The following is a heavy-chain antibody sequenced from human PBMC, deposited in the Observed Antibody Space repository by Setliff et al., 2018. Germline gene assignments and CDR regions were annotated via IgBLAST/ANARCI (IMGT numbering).Heavy chain of an antibody. V-gene: IGHV4-61*09. CDR2: ICTSWST. D-gene: IGHD3-3*01. CDR3: ARMSGFRYMDV. J-gene: IGHJ6*03. CDR1: DDSISSRHYY. Sequence: PSETLSLTCPVSDDSISSRHYYWSWIRQPAGKGLEWLGQICTSWSTNYNPSLKGRATLSIDASKKQFSLKLTSVTAADTAVYYCARMSGFRYMDVWGKGTTVTVSS.